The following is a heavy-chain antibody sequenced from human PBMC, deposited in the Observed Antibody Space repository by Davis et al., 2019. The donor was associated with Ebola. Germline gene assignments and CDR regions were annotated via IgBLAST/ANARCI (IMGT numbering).Heavy chain of an antibody. J-gene: IGHJ6*02. CDR3: ARGSANWNHYYYFAMDV. V-gene: IGHV3-30*03. CDR1: ELIVSDNY. D-gene: IGHD1-20*01. CDR2: ISYDGSNK. Sequence: PGGSLRLSCAASELIVSDNYMSWVRQAPGKGLEWVALISYDGSNKYYADSVKGRFTISRDNSKNTVYLQMNSLRTEDTAVYYCARGSANWNHYYYFAMDVWGQGTTVAVSS.